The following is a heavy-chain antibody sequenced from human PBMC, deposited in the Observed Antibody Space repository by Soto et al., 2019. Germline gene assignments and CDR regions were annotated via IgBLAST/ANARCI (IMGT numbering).Heavy chain of an antibody. CDR3: ARDAAHNSDYFDY. Sequence: ESGGGVVQPGRSLRLSCAAAGFTFSSHTMHWVRQAPGKGLEWMAVISFDGKNEYYADSVKGRFTISRDNSKNTLFLQMNSLRAEDTAVFYCARDAAHNSDYFDYWGQGNLVTVSS. CDR2: ISFDGKNE. D-gene: IGHD2-15*01. J-gene: IGHJ4*02. V-gene: IGHV3-30*04. CDR1: GFTFSSHT.